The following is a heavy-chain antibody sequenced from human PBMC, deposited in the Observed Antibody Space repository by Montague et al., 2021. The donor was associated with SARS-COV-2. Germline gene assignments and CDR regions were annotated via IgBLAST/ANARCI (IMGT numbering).Heavy chain of an antibody. J-gene: IGHJ6*02. CDR3: ASDSRTSGRGDWYHGLDA. CDR1: GGSINSYY. V-gene: IGHV4-4*07. D-gene: IGHD2-2*01. Sequence: SETLSLTCGVSGGSINSYYWSWIRQPAGKGLEWIGRIYISGRTNNSPYLKSRVTITVDTSRNHHSLKLTSVTAADTAVYYCASDSRTSGRGDWYHGLDAWGQGTTVIVSS. CDR2: IYISGRT.